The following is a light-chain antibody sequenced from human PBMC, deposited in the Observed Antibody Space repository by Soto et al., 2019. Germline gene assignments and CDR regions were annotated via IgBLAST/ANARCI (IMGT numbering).Light chain of an antibody. Sequence: QPVLTQPPSASGTPGQRVTISCSGSSSNIGSNTVNWYQQLPGTAPKLLIYSNNQRPSGVPDRFSGSKSGTSASLAISGLQSEDEADYYCAAWDDSLNGYDFGAGTQLTVL. CDR2: SNN. J-gene: IGLJ7*01. V-gene: IGLV1-44*01. CDR3: AAWDDSLNGYD. CDR1: SSNIGSNT.